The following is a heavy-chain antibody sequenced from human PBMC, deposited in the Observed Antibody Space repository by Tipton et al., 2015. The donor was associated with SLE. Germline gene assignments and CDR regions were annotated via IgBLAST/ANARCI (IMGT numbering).Heavy chain of an antibody. J-gene: IGHJ2*01. V-gene: IGHV4-59*11. CDR3: AGSRGYDFWSGPRGYFDL. Sequence: TLSLTCTVSGGSISSHYWSWIRQPPGKGLECIGYIYYSGGTNYNPSLKSRVTISVDTSKNQFSLKLSSVTAADTAVYYCAGSRGYDFWSGPRGYFDLWGRGPLVTVSS. CDR1: GGSISSHY. CDR2: IYYSGGT. D-gene: IGHD3-3*01.